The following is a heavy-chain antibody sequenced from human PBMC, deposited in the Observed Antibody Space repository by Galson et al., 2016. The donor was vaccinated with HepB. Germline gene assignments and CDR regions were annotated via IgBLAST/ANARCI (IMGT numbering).Heavy chain of an antibody. CDR2: ISSRSSYI. CDR1: GFTFNTYN. Sequence: CAASGFTFNTYNMNWVRQAPGKGLEWVSSISSRSSYIFYADSLKGRFTISRDNAKNSLYLQMNSLRAEDTAVYYCATGEDSSGFSRDCAYWGQGTVVTVSS. V-gene: IGHV3-21*01. D-gene: IGHD3-22*01. J-gene: IGHJ4*02. CDR3: ATGEDSSGFSRDCAY.